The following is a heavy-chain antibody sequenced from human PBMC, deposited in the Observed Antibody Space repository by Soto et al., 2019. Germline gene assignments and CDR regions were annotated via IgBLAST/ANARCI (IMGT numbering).Heavy chain of an antibody. J-gene: IGHJ6*02. CDR2: INAGNGNT. CDR3: ARTYYDFFSEVQYGMDV. D-gene: IGHD3-3*01. Sequence: GASVKVSCKASGYTFTSYAMHWVRQAPGQRLEWMGWINAGNGNTKYSQKFQGRVTITRDTSASTAYKELSSLRSEDTAVYYCARTYYDFFSEVQYGMDVWGQGTTVTVSS. CDR1: GYTFTSYA. V-gene: IGHV1-3*01.